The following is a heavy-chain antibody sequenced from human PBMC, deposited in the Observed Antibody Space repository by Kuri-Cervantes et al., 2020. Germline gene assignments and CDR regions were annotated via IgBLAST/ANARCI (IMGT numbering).Heavy chain of an antibody. J-gene: IGHJ4*02. CDR1: GYSFTSYW. CDR2: IYPGYSDT. V-gene: IGHV5-51*01. Sequence: GGSLRLSCQASGYSFTSYWIGWVRQMPGKGLEWMGIIYPGYSDTRYSPSFQGQVTISADKYISNAYLQWSSLKASDTAMYYCARGDDYYDSSGFDYWGQGTLVTVSS. CDR3: ARGDDYYDSSGFDY. D-gene: IGHD3-22*01.